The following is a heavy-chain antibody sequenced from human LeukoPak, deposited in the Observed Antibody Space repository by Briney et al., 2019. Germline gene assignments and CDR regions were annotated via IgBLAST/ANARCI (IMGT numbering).Heavy chain of an antibody. D-gene: IGHD2-2*01. Sequence: GGSLRLSCAASGFTFSSYAMHWVRQAPGKGLEWVAVISYDGSNKYYADSVKGRFTISRDNSKNTLYLQMNSLRAEDTAVYYCARDRPKHMVVVPAAPPLGYGGQGTLVTVSS. J-gene: IGHJ4*02. CDR1: GFTFSSYA. CDR3: ARDRPKHMVVVPAAPPLGY. V-gene: IGHV3-30-3*01. CDR2: ISYDGSNK.